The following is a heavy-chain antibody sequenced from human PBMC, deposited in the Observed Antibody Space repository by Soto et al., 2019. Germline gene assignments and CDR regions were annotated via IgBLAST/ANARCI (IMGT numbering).Heavy chain of an antibody. Sequence: QTGGSLRLSCTASGFTFSSYAMHWVRQAPGKGLEWVAVISYDGSNKYYADSVKGRFTISRDNSKNTLYLQMNSLRAEDTAVYYCRTGIKDYWGQGTLVTVSS. CDR1: GFTFSSYA. J-gene: IGHJ4*02. V-gene: IGHV3-30-3*01. D-gene: IGHD1-1*01. CDR3: RTGIKDY. CDR2: ISYDGSNK.